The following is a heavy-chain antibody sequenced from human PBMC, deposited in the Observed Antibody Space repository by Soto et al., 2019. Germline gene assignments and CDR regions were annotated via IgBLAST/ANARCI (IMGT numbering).Heavy chain of an antibody. V-gene: IGHV3-53*01. Sequence: VGSLRLSCAASGFTVSSNYMSWVRQAPGKGLEWVSVIYSGGSTYYADSVKGRFTISRDNSKNTVFLQMNSLRAEDTAVYYCAITGAGYYIVWGQGTPVTVSS. CDR1: GFTVSSNY. J-gene: IGHJ4*02. CDR3: AITGAGYYIV. D-gene: IGHD3-3*01. CDR2: IYSGGST.